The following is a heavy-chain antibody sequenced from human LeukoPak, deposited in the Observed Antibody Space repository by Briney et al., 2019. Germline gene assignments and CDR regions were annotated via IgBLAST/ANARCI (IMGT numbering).Heavy chain of an antibody. J-gene: IGHJ5*02. V-gene: IGHV3-7*01. Sequence: GGSLRLSCAASGFTFSSYWMSWVRQAPGKGLEWVANIKQDGSEKYYVDSVKGRFTISRDNAKNSLYLQMNSLRAEDTAVYYCARPKAQYCSGGSCYWFDPWGQGTLVTVSS. CDR2: IKQDGSEK. D-gene: IGHD2-15*01. CDR1: GFTFSSYW. CDR3: ARPKAQYCSGGSCYWFDP.